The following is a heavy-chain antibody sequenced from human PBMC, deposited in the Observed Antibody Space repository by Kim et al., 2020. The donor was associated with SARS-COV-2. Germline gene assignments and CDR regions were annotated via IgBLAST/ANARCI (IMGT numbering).Heavy chain of an antibody. J-gene: IGHJ4*02. D-gene: IGHD6-13*01. V-gene: IGHV3-30*02. Sequence: YAHSVKGRFTISRDNSKKTLYLQVNSLRAEDTDVYDCAKDRGGSWYNLGYWGQGTLVTVSS. CDR3: AKDRGGSWYNLGY.